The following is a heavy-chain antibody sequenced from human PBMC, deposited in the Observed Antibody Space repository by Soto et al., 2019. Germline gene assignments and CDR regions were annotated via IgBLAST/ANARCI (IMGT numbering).Heavy chain of an antibody. CDR2: IYPGDSDT. D-gene: IGHD6-19*01. CDR3: ASGGYHSSGWYFGGMYGMDV. V-gene: IGHV5-51*01. Sequence: GESLKISCKASEYSFSNYWIGWVRQMPGKGLDCMGVIYPGDSDTRYSPSFQGQVTISADKSISTAYLQWSSLKASDTAMYYCASGGYHSSGWYFGGMYGMDVWGQGTTVTVSS. J-gene: IGHJ6*02. CDR1: EYSFSNYW.